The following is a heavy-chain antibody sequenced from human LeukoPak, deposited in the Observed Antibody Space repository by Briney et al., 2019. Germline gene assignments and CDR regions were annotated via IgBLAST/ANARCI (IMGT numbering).Heavy chain of an antibody. Sequence: SQTLSLTCAISGDSVSDNSASWNWIRQSPLRGLEWLGRTYYRSKWYNDYAVSVKSRITINPDTSKNQFSLQLNSVTPEDTAVYFCAGGHYPLEYWGQGTLVTVSS. J-gene: IGHJ4*02. D-gene: IGHD1-26*01. CDR3: AGGHYPLEY. CDR2: TYYRSKWYN. CDR1: GDSVSDNSAS. V-gene: IGHV6-1*01.